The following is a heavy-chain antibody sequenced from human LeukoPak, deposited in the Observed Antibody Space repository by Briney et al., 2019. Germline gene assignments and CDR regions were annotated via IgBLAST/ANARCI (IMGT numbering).Heavy chain of an antibody. V-gene: IGHV3-7*01. CDR1: GFTFSNYW. J-gene: IGHJ3*02. Sequence: GGSLRLSCAASGFTFSNYWMTWVRQVPGKGLEWVANIKQDGSEMYYVDSVKGRFTISRDNAKNSLYLQMNSLRAEDTAVYFCARELYDILTGISPGDTFDIWGQGTMVTVSS. CDR3: ARELYDILTGISPGDTFDI. D-gene: IGHD3-9*01. CDR2: IKQDGSEM.